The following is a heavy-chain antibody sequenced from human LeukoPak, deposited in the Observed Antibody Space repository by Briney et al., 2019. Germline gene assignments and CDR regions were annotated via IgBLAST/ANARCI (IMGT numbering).Heavy chain of an antibody. Sequence: PSETLSLTCTVSGYSISSGYFWGWIRQPPGKGLEWIGSFYHSGITYYNPSLKSRVTISVDTSKNQFSLNLSSVTAADTAVYYCARSEAAAGLVYWGQGTLVTVSS. CDR2: FYHSGIT. CDR1: GYSISSGYF. D-gene: IGHD6-13*01. CDR3: ARSEAAAGLVY. V-gene: IGHV4-38-2*02. J-gene: IGHJ4*02.